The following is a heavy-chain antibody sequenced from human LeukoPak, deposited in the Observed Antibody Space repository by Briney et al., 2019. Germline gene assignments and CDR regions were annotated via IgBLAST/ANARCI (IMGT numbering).Heavy chain of an antibody. J-gene: IGHJ3*02. CDR1: GFTFSGYG. CDR3: ARDIYVDDVRYDAFDI. CDR2: ISSSGSTI. Sequence: GGSLRLSCAASGFTFSGYGMNWVRQAPGKGLEWVSYISSSGSTIYYADSMKGRFTTSRDNAKNSLYLQMNSLRAEDTAVYYCARDIYVDDVRYDAFDIWGQGTMVTVSS. D-gene: IGHD4-17*01. V-gene: IGHV3-48*03.